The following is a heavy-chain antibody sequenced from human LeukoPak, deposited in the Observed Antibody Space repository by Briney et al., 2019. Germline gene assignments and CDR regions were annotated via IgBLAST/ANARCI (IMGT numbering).Heavy chain of an antibody. D-gene: IGHD5-18*01. V-gene: IGHV3-48*04. Sequence: GGSLRLSCAASGFTFSSYGMNWVRQAPGKGLEWVSYISSSSSTIYYADSVKGRFTISRDNAKNSLYLQMNSLRAEDTAVYYCARDHISYGHDYWGQGTLVTVSS. J-gene: IGHJ4*02. CDR1: GFTFSSYG. CDR2: ISSSSSTI. CDR3: ARDHISYGHDY.